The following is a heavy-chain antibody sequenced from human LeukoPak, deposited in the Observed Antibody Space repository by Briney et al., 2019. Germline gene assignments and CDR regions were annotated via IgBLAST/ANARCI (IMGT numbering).Heavy chain of an antibody. J-gene: IGHJ4*02. CDR3: ARERIVGGTFDY. D-gene: IGHD1-26*01. CDR2: ISSSSSYI. Sequence: PGGSLRLSCAASGFTFTNYSMNWVRQAPGKGLEWVSSISSSSSYIFYADSMKGRFSISRDNAQNSLYLQMSSLRAEDTAVYFCARERIVGGTFDYWGQGTLVTVSS. CDR1: GFTFTNYS. V-gene: IGHV3-21*01.